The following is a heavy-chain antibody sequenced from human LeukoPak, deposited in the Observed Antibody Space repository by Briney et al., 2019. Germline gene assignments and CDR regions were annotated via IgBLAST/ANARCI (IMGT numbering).Heavy chain of an antibody. J-gene: IGHJ3*02. V-gene: IGHV1-2*02. CDR1: GYTFTDYY. CDR3: ARDGSQAMVGFLEWSHAFDI. Sequence: GASVKVSCKASGYTFTDYYMHWVRQAPGQGLEWMGWIIPNSGGTSYAQKFQGRVTMTRDTSISTAYMELSSLRSDDTAVYYCARDGSQAMVGFLEWSHAFDIWGQGTMVTVSS. CDR2: IIPNSGGT. D-gene: IGHD3-3*01.